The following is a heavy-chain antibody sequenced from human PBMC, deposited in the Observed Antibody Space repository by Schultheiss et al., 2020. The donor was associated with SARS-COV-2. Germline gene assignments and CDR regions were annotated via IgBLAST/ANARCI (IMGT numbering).Heavy chain of an antibody. Sequence: SETLSLTCGVYGGSFSGYYWSWIRQPPGKGLEWIGEINHSGSTNYNPSLKSRVTISVDTSKNQFSLKLSSVTAADTAVYYCARGNIVVVVAATRSSWFDPWGQGTLVTVSS. CDR2: INHSGST. D-gene: IGHD2-15*01. CDR1: GGSFSGYY. CDR3: ARGNIVVVVAATRSSWFDP. J-gene: IGHJ5*02. V-gene: IGHV4-34*01.